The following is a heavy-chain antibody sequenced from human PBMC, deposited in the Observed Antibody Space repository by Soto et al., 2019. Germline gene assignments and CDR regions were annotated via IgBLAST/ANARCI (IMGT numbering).Heavy chain of an antibody. V-gene: IGHV1-69*13. CDR3: ARAAFTTVTTYYYYYGMDV. Sequence: SVKVSCKASGYTFTSYGIHWVRQAPGQGLEWMGGIIPIFGTANYAQKFQGRVTITADESTSTAYMELSSLRSEDTAVYYCARAAFTTVTTYYYYYGMDVWGQGTTVTVSS. CDR2: IIPIFGTA. CDR1: GYTFTSYG. D-gene: IGHD4-17*01. J-gene: IGHJ6*02.